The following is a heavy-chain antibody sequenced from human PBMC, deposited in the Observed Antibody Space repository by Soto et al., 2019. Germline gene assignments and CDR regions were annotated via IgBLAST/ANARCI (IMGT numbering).Heavy chain of an antibody. Sequence: PSETLSLTCTVSGGSISSSSYYWGWIRQPPGKGLEWIGSIYYSGSTYYNPSLKSRVTISVDTSKNQFSLKLSSVTAADTAVYYGASTFYDSSGYNAFDTWGQGTKVTVSS. CDR3: ASTFYDSSGYNAFDT. D-gene: IGHD3-22*01. CDR1: GGSISSSSYY. CDR2: IYYSGST. J-gene: IGHJ3*02. V-gene: IGHV4-39*01.